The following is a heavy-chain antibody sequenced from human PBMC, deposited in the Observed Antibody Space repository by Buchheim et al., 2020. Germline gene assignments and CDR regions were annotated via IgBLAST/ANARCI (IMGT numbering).Heavy chain of an antibody. CDR2: INREGTTT. CDR1: GFPFSIYW. J-gene: IGHJ4*02. V-gene: IGHV3-74*01. D-gene: IGHD3-10*01. CDR3: VRDMYGSGDY. Sequence: EVQLVESGGGLVQPGGSLRLSCSAPGFPFSIYWMHWVRQAPGKGLAWVSHINREGTTTNYADSVRGRFTLSSDTGKNTLYLQMNNLRAEDTAVYYCVRDMYGSGDYWGQGTL.